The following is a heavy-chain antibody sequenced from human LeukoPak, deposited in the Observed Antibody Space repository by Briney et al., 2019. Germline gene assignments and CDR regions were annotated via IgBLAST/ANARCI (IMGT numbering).Heavy chain of an antibody. Sequence: GGSLRLSCEASGFDFDNYWMTWVRQAPGKGLEWVAVISYDGSNKYYADSVKGRFTISRDNVKNTVYLQMNSLRAEDTAVYYCIRALTGSEDYWGQGTLVTVSS. CDR2: ISYDGSNK. CDR1: GFDFDNYW. CDR3: IRALTGSEDY. V-gene: IGHV3-30-3*01. J-gene: IGHJ4*02. D-gene: IGHD7-27*01.